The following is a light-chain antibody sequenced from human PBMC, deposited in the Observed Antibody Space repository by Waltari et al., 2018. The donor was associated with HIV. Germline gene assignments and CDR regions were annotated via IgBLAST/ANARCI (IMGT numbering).Light chain of an antibody. Sequence: ILMTQSPVTLSVSPGERATLSCWASQSIRTNLAWYEQKPGQTPRLLIYGASTRAIGTPARFSGSGSGTEFTLTISSLQSEDLAFYYCQQYHNWPITFGGGTKVEIK. V-gene: IGKV3D-15*01. CDR2: GAS. CDR3: QQYHNWPIT. CDR1: QSIRTN. J-gene: IGKJ4*01.